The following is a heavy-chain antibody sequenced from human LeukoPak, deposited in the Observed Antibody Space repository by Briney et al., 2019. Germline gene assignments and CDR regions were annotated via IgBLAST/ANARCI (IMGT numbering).Heavy chain of an antibody. J-gene: IGHJ6*02. CDR3: ARDGYNDYYYDGMDV. Sequence: SQTLSLTCAISGDSVPRKSAAWIWIRHSPSRGLEWLGSTYYRSKWYNDYAVSVKSRITINPDTSKNQFSLQLNSVTPEDTAVYYCARDGYNDYYYDGMDVWGQGTTVSVSS. D-gene: IGHD5-24*01. CDR1: GDSVPRKSAA. V-gene: IGHV6-1*01. CDR2: TYYRSKWYN.